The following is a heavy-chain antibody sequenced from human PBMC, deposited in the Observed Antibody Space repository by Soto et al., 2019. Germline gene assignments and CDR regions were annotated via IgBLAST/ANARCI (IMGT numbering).Heavy chain of an antibody. Sequence: QVQLVQSGAEVKKPGASVKVSCKASGYTFTNFGISWVRQAPGQGLEWMGWISAYNGNTNYAQKCQGRVTTTTDTPTSTAYMEVRSLRFDDTAVYYCARGGTPIDDWGQGTLVTVSS. CDR1: GYTFTNFG. J-gene: IGHJ4*02. V-gene: IGHV1-18*01. CDR2: ISAYNGNT. D-gene: IGHD3-16*01. CDR3: ARGGTPIDD.